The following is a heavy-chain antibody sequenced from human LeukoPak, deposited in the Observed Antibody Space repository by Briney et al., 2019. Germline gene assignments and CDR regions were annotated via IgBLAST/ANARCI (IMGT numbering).Heavy chain of an antibody. J-gene: IGHJ4*02. CDR3: VRLRMNSDTIGYYYYYDF. CDR2: ISVRSNYI. D-gene: IGHD3-22*01. CDR1: GYTFSSFS. Sequence: MAGGSLRRSCAASGYTFSSFSINWVRQAPGKGLEWVSSISVRSNYIYYADSVRGRFSISRDDARDSLYLQMNSLRAEDTAVYYCVRLRMNSDTIGYYYYYDFWGRGTLVTVSS. V-gene: IGHV3-21*01.